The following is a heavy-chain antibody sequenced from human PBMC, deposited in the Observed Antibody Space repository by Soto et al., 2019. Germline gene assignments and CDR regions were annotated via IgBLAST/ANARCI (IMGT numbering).Heavy chain of an antibody. D-gene: IGHD5-18*01. CDR2: INPSGGST. J-gene: IGHJ6*02. CDR1: GGTFSSYA. Sequence: ASVKVSCKASGGTFSSYAISWVRQAPGQGLEWMGIINPSGGSTSYAQKFQGRVTMTRDTSTSTVYMELSSLRSEDTAVYYCAREYTAMVGDYYYYGMDVWGQGTTVTVSS. CDR3: AREYTAMVGDYYYYGMDV. V-gene: IGHV1-46*01.